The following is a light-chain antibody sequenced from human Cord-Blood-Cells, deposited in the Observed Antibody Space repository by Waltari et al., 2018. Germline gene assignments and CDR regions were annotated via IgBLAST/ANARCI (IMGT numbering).Light chain of an antibody. CDR1: QSISSW. CDR2: KAS. V-gene: IGKV1-5*03. Sequence: DIQMTQSPSTLSASVGDRVTITCRASQSISSWLAWYQQKPGKAPKLLIYKASSLESGVPSRFSGSDSGTEFTLTIRSLQPDDFATYYCQQYNSYSFTFGPGTKVDIK. J-gene: IGKJ3*01. CDR3: QQYNSYSFT.